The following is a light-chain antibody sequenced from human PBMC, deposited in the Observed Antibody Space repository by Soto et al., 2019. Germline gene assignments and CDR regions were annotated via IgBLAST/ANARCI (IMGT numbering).Light chain of an antibody. CDR1: ASDIGNYNY. CDR2: GVS. CDR3: SSYTAYTTLWV. Sequence: QSVLTQPASVSESPGQSITISCTGTASDIGNYNYVSWYQLHPGKAPKLLIYGVSNRPSGVSNRFSGSKSGNAASLTISGLQAEDEADYYCSSYTAYTTLWVFGGGTKLTVL. J-gene: IGLJ3*02. V-gene: IGLV2-14*01.